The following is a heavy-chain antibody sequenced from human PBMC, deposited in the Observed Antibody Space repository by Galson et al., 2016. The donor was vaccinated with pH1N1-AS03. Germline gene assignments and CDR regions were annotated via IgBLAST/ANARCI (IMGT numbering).Heavy chain of an antibody. CDR2: ISSSGNYK. Sequence: SLRLSCAASGFTFSSYSMNWVRQAPGKGLEWVSSISSSGNYKYYADSVKGRFTVSRDNAMNSLYLQMNSLSAEDTALYYCARSRSPDSYDSSTYRPDAFDIWGQGTMVTVSS. CDR3: ARSRSPDSYDSSTYRPDAFDI. J-gene: IGHJ3*02. CDR1: GFTFSSYS. D-gene: IGHD3-22*01. V-gene: IGHV3-21*01.